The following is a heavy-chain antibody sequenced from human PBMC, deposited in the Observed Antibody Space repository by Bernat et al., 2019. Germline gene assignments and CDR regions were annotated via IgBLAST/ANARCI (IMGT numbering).Heavy chain of an antibody. Sequence: EVQLVESGGGLVQPGGSLRLSCAASGFTFSSYAMHWVRQAPGKGLEYVSAISSNGGSTYYANPVKGRFTISRDNSKNTLYLQMGSLRAEDMAVYYCARWGGGVVPAADTSYYYYYGMDVWGQGTTVTVSS. CDR1: GFTFSSYA. J-gene: IGHJ6*02. CDR3: ARWGGGVVPAADTSYYYYYGMDV. CDR2: ISSNGGST. D-gene: IGHD2-2*01. V-gene: IGHV3-64*01.